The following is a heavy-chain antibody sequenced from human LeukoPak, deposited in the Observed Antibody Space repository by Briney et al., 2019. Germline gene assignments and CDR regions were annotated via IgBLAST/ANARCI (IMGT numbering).Heavy chain of an antibody. Sequence: GGSLRLSCAASGFTFSSYAMHWVRQAPGKGLEWLAVISSDGSLEYYADSVKGRFTISRNNSKNTLYLHMNSLRAEDTAVYYCEKLRSSSSSDAFDIWGQGTMVTVSS. CDR2: ISSDGSLE. D-gene: IGHD2-2*01. J-gene: IGHJ3*02. V-gene: IGHV3-30-3*02. CDR3: EKLRSSSSSDAFDI. CDR1: GFTFSSYA.